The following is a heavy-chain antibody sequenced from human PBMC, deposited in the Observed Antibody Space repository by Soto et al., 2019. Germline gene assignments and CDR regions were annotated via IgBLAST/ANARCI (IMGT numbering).Heavy chain of an antibody. CDR2: MNPGSGDT. V-gene: IGHV1-8*01. CDR3: ARSGYNWNDGARGYFDY. Sequence: ASVKVSCKASGYSFTNNDVSWVRQATGQGLEWMGWMNPGSGDTGYAQKFQGRVTMTRDISIATAYMELSSLRSDDTAIYYCARSGYNWNDGARGYFDYWGQGTLVTVSS. D-gene: IGHD1-20*01. J-gene: IGHJ4*02. CDR1: GYSFTNND.